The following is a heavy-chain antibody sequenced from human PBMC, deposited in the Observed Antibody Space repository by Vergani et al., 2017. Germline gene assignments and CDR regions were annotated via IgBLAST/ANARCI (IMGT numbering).Heavy chain of an antibody. J-gene: IGHJ3*02. V-gene: IGHV3-23*04. CDR2: VSGSSATP. CDR1: GITFWKFG. CDR3: VRVKGSNWNDHLYDI. D-gene: IGHD1-1*01. Sequence: EVDLVEPGGGLAQPGGSLRLSCEASGITFWKFGMHWVRQGPGKGLEWVSSVSGSSATPYYADSVKGRFTISRDDSKSYLYLQMNSLQTEDTALYYCVRVKGSNWNDHLYDIWGQGTLVTVSS.